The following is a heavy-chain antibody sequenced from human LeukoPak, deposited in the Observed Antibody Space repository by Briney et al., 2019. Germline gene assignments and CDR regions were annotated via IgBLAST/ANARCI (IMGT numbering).Heavy chain of an antibody. V-gene: IGHV1-2*06. CDR2: LNPNNGAT. CDR3: TRESGSYHGNDC. Sequence: ASVKVSCKASGYTFTGYYMHWVRQAPGQGLEWMGRLNPNNGATNYAQKFQGRVTITGDTSISTAYMELSSLRSDDTAVYYCTRESGSYHGNDCWGQGTLVTVSS. J-gene: IGHJ4*02. CDR1: GYTFTGYY. D-gene: IGHD1-26*01.